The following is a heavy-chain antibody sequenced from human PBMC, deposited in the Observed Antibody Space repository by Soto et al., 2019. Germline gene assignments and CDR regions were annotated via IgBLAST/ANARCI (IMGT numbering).Heavy chain of an antibody. V-gene: IGHV3-23*01. D-gene: IGHD2-21*02. J-gene: IGHJ4*02. Sequence: EVQLLESGGGLVQPGGSLRLSCAASGFTFSSYAMSWVRQAPGKGLEWVSAISGSGGSTYYADSVKGRFTISRDNSKNTLYLQMNSLRAEDTAVYSCAKDLGVHIVVVTELDYWGQGTLVTVSS. CDR3: AKDLGVHIVVVTELDY. CDR2: ISGSGGST. CDR1: GFTFSSYA.